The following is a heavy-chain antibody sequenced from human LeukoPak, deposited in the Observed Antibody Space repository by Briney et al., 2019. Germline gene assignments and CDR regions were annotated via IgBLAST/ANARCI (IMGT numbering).Heavy chain of an antibody. Sequence: PGGSLRLSCAASGFTFSSYGMHWVRQAPGKGLEWVAFIRYDGSNKYYADSVKGRFTISRDNSKNTLYLQMNSLRAEDTAVYYCAKGPDPGIAAGMIGYWDQGTLVTVSS. CDR2: IRYDGSNK. CDR3: AKGPDPGIAAGMIGY. D-gene: IGHD6-25*01. J-gene: IGHJ4*02. CDR1: GFTFSSYG. V-gene: IGHV3-30*02.